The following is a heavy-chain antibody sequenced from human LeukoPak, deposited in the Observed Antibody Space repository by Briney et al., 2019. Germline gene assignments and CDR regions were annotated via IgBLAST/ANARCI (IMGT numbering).Heavy chain of an antibody. V-gene: IGHV1-8*01. CDR2: MNPNSGNT. Sequence: ASVKVSCKASGYTFTSYDINWVRRATGQGLEWMGWMNPNSGNTGYAQKFQGRVTMTRNTSISTAYMELSSLRSEDTAVYYCARGKRDGYGTTFDYWGQGTLVTVSS. J-gene: IGHJ4*02. D-gene: IGHD5-24*01. CDR3: ARGKRDGYGTTFDY. CDR1: GYTFTSYD.